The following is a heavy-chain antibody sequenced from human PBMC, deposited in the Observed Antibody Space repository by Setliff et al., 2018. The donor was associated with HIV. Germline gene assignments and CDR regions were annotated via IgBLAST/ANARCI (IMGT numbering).Heavy chain of an antibody. J-gene: IGHJ4*02. CDR1: GGSFSDYY. V-gene: IGHV4-34*01. D-gene: IGHD1-7*01. CDR3: LLDVPLILRTSPPL. CDR2: INHSGNT. Sequence: TLSLTCVVYGGSFSDYYWSWIRQPPGKGLEWIGEINHSGNTTYNPSLKSRVTMSVDTTKNQFSLKLNTVTAADTATYYCLLDVPLILRTSPPLWGQGTPVTGSS.